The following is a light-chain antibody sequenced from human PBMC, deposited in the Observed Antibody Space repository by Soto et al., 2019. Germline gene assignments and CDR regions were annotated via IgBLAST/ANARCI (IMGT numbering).Light chain of an antibody. CDR2: EVS. J-gene: IGLJ2*01. V-gene: IGLV2-8*01. Sequence: QSALTQPPSASGSPGQSVTISCTGTSSDVGAYNYVSWYQQHPGKAPKLMIYEVSKRPSGVPDRFSGSKSGNTASLSVSGLQAEDEADYCCSSYAGSNNLLFGGGTQLTVL. CDR3: SSYAGSNNLL. CDR1: SSDVGAYNY.